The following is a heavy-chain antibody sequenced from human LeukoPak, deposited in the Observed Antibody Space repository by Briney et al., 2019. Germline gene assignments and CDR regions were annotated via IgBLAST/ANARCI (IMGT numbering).Heavy chain of an antibody. CDR1: GGSISSYY. CDR2: IHYSGST. CDR3: ARTTPSATIDY. Sequence: KPSETLSLTCTVSGGSISSYYWSWIRQPPGKGLEWIGYIHYSGSTNYNPSLKSRVAISVDTSKNQFSLKVTSVTAADTAVYYCARTTPSATIDYWGQGTLVTVSS. V-gene: IGHV4-59*01. J-gene: IGHJ4*02. D-gene: IGHD5-12*01.